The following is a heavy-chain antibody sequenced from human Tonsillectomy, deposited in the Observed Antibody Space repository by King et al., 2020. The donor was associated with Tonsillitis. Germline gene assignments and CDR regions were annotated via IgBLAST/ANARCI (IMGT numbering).Heavy chain of an antibody. Sequence: VQLQQWGAGLLKPSETLSLTCAVYGGSFSGYYWSWIRQPPGKGLEWIGEINNSGSTNYNPSLKSRVTISVDTSKNQFSLKQSSVTAADTAVYYCARVARGMATRFSYFDYWGQGALVTVSS. CDR2: INNSGST. V-gene: IGHV4-34*01. CDR1: GGSFSGYY. D-gene: IGHD5-24*01. J-gene: IGHJ4*02. CDR3: ARVARGMATRFSYFDY.